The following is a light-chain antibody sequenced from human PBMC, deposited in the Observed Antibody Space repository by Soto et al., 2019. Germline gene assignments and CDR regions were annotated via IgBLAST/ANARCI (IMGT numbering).Light chain of an antibody. CDR1: QSVLSSSNNKNY. CDR3: QQYYSTPFT. V-gene: IGKV4-1*01. Sequence: DIVMTQSPDALAVSLGERATINCKYSQSVLSSSNNKNYLSWYQQKPGQPPKLLIYCASTRESGVPDRFSGSGSGTDFTLTISSLQAEDVEVYYCQQYYSTPFTFGPGKKVDIK. CDR2: CAS. J-gene: IGKJ3*01.